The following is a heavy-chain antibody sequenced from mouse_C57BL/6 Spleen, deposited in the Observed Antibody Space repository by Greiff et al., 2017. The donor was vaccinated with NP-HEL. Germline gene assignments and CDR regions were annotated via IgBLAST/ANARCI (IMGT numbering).Heavy chain of an antibody. CDR3: ARVGKRGVYYDYDGYFDV. D-gene: IGHD2-4*01. CDR2: IYWDDDK. CDR1: GFSLSTSGMG. Sequence: QVTLKVSGPGILQSSQTLSLTCSFSGFSLSTSGMGVSWIRQPSGKGLEWLAHIYWDDDKRYNPSLKSRLTISKDTSRNQVFLKITSVDTADTATYYCARVGKRGVYYDYDGYFDVWGTGTTVTVSS. J-gene: IGHJ1*03. V-gene: IGHV8-12*01.